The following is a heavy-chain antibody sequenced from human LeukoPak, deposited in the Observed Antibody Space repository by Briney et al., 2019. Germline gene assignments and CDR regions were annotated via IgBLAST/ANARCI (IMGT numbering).Heavy chain of an antibody. CDR3: ARLGAAVFNWFDP. CDR1: GGSISSYY. J-gene: IGHJ5*02. CDR2: IYYSGST. D-gene: IGHD6-13*01. Sequence: SETLSLTCTVSGGSISSYYWSWIRQPLGKGLEWIGYIYYSGSTNYNPSLKSRVTISVDTSKNQFSLKLSSVTAADTAVYYCARLGAAVFNWFDPWGQGTLVTVSS. V-gene: IGHV4-59*08.